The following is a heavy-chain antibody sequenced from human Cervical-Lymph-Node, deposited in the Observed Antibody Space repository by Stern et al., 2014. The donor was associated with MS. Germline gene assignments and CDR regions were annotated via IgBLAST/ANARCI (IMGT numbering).Heavy chain of an antibody. CDR2: ISWNSGSI. CDR3: ATYQGLDY. V-gene: IGHV3-9*01. CDR1: GFTFDDYA. Sequence: EVQLVQSGGGLVQPGRSLRLYCAASGFTFDDYAMHWVRQAPGKGLEWVSGISWNSGSIGYADSVKGRFSISRDNAKNSLYLQMNSLRAEDTALYYCATYQGLDYWGQGTLVTVSS. J-gene: IGHJ4*02.